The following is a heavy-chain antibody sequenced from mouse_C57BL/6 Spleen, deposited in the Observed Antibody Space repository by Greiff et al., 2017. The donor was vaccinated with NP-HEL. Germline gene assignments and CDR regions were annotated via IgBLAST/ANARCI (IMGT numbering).Heavy chain of an antibody. CDR2: IDPETGGT. J-gene: IGHJ2*01. Sequence: LVESGAELVRPGASVTLSCKASGYTFTDYEMHWVKQTPVHGLEWIGAIDPETGGTAYNQKFKGKAILTADKSSSTAYMELRSLTSEDSAVYYCTKANWAFDYWGQGTTLTVSS. CDR1: GYTFTDYE. CDR3: TKANWAFDY. D-gene: IGHD4-1*01. V-gene: IGHV1-15*01.